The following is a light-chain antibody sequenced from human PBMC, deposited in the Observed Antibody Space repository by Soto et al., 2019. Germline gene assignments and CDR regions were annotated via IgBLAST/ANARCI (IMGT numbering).Light chain of an antibody. CDR2: KVS. Sequence: DVVMTQSPLSLPATLGQPASISCRSSHGLLYSDGNTYLNWFHQRPGQSPRRLTYKVSNRDSGGPDRFSGSGSGTDFALKISRVEAEDVGVYYCRQGSHWPNTFGQGPRLEI. CDR1: HGLLYSDGNTY. J-gene: IGKJ5*01. V-gene: IGKV2-30*01. CDR3: RQGSHWPNT.